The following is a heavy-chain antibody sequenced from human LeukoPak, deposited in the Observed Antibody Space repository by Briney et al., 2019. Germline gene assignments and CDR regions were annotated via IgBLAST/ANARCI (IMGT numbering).Heavy chain of an antibody. Sequence: GGSLRLSCTVSGFTFSRYWMSWVRQAPGKGLEWVANIKQDGSEKHYVDSVKGRFTITRDNAKNSLYLQMNSLRAEDTAVYYCAKAVVVITFDAFDIWGQGTMVTVSS. CDR1: GFTFSRYW. V-gene: IGHV3-7*01. CDR2: IKQDGSEK. CDR3: AKAVVVITFDAFDI. D-gene: IGHD3-22*01. J-gene: IGHJ3*02.